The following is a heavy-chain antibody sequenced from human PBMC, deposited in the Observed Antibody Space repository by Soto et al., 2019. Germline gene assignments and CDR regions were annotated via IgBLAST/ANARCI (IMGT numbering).Heavy chain of an antibody. CDR3: ARLGIANKVENY. Sequence: SETLSLTCTVSGGSISSGGYYWSWIRQHPGKGLEWIGYIYYSGSTYYNPSLKSRVTISVDTSKNQFSLKLSSVTAADTAVYYCARLGIANKVENYWGQGTLVTVSS. CDR2: IYYSGST. V-gene: IGHV4-31*03. D-gene: IGHD6-13*01. CDR1: GGSISSGGYY. J-gene: IGHJ4*02.